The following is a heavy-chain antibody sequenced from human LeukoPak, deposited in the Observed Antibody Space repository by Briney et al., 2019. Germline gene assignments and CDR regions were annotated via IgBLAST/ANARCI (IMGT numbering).Heavy chain of an antibody. CDR1: GFTFDDYG. CDR3: ARDADYYFDQ. V-gene: IGHV3-20*04. Sequence: GGSLRLSCAASGFTFDDYGMSWVRQAPGKGLEWVSSIDWNGSSRGYADSVKGRFTISRDDAKNSLYLQMNSLRAEDTALYYCARDADYYFDQWGQGTLVTVSS. CDR2: IDWNGSSR. J-gene: IGHJ4*02.